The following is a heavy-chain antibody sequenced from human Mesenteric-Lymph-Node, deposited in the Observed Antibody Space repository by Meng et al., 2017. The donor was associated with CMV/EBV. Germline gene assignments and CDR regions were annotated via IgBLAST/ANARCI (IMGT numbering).Heavy chain of an antibody. V-gene: IGHV3-20*04. CDR2: INWNGGST. J-gene: IGHJ6*02. Sequence: GGSLRLSCAASGFTFDDYGMSWVRQAPGKGLEWVSGINWNGGSTGYADSVKGRFTISRDNAKNSLYLQMNSLRAEDTAVYYCASLPDYDFWSGYHYYYYYGMDVWGQGTTVTVSS. D-gene: IGHD3-3*01. CDR1: GFTFDDYG. CDR3: ASLPDYDFWSGYHYYYYYGMDV.